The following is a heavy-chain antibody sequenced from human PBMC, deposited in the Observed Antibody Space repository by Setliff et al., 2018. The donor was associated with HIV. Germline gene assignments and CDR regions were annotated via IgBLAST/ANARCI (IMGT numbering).Heavy chain of an antibody. V-gene: IGHV1-24*01. CDR2: IIPIFATA. D-gene: IGHD6-19*01. CDR1: GYTLSELS. CDR3: ASSAVAGSTPVLIYYYYGMDV. Sequence: ASVKVSCKVSGYTLSELSMHWVRQAPGKGLEWMGGIIPIFATANYAHEFQGRVTISRDTSATTAYMELSSLISEDTAVYYCASSAVAGSTPVLIYYYYGMDVWGQGTAVTVSS. J-gene: IGHJ6*02.